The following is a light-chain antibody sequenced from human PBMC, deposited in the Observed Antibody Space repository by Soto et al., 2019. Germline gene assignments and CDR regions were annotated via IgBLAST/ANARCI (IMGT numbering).Light chain of an antibody. Sequence: EIVLTQSPATLSLSPGERATLSCRASQSVSSYLAWYQQKPGQAPRLLIYDASNRATGIPDRFSGSGSGTDFTLTISRLEPEDFAVYYCQLYGGSPKTFGQGTNVEVK. CDR2: DAS. J-gene: IGKJ1*01. V-gene: IGKV3-20*01. CDR1: QSVSSY. CDR3: QLYGGSPKT.